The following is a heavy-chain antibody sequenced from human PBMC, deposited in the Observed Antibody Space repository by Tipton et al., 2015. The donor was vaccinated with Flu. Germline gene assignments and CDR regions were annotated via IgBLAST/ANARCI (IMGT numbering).Heavy chain of an antibody. CDR1: GGTFSSYA. Sequence: QLVQSGAEVKKPGSSVKVSCKASGGTFSSYAISWVRQAPGQGLEWMGGIIPIFGTANYAQKFQGRVTITADESTSTAYMELSSLRSEDTAVYYCARGSQWYSSGWSGTTKFTNNYYYYMDVWGKGTTVTVSS. CDR2: IIPIFGTA. D-gene: IGHD6-19*01. V-gene: IGHV1-69*01. J-gene: IGHJ6*03. CDR3: ARGSQWYSSGWSGTTKFTNNYYYYMDV.